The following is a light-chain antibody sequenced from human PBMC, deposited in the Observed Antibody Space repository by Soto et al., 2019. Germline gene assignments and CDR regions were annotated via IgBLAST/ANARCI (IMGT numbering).Light chain of an antibody. CDR1: SRDVGAYQY. Sequence: QSALTQPRSVSGSPGQSVTISCTGTSRDVGAYQYVSWYQQFPGKAPKLILYDVNKRPSGVPHRFSGSKSDNTASLTISGLQAEDEADYYCSSYAGSDTVVFGGGTKVTVL. CDR2: DVN. J-gene: IGLJ2*01. V-gene: IGLV2-11*01. CDR3: SSYAGSDTVV.